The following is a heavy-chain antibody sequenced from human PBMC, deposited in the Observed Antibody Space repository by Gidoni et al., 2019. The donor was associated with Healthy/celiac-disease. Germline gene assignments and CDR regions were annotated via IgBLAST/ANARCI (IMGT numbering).Heavy chain of an antibody. J-gene: IGHJ3*02. V-gene: IGHV1-3*01. CDR3: AREVSGSDAFDI. Sequence: KFQGRVTITRDTSASTAYMELSSLRSEDTAVYYCAREVSGSDAFDIWGQGTMVTVSS. D-gene: IGHD1-20*01.